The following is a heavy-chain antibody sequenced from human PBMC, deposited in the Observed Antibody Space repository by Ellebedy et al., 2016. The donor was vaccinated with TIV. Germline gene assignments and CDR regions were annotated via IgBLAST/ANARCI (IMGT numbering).Heavy chain of an antibody. D-gene: IGHD1-26*01. Sequence: GGSLRLSCAASGFTFNTYYMAWVRQAPGKGLEWVANIKHDGSTRNYVDSAKGRFTISRDNAKNSLYLQMNSLRAEDTAVYYCARDSRGALDYWGQGILVTVSS. CDR3: ARDSRGALDY. J-gene: IGHJ4*02. CDR1: GFTFNTYY. CDR2: IKHDGSTR. V-gene: IGHV3-7*01.